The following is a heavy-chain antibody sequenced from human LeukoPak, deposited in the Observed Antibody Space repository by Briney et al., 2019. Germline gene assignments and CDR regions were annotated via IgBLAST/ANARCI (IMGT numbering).Heavy chain of an antibody. V-gene: IGHV3-7*01. CDR1: GFPFRNYW. CDR3: ATGHWLDA. Sequence: GGPLRLSCAVSGFPFRNYWMTWVRQAPGKGLEWVASISEDGGVRYYVDSVTGRFAISRDNAKNLLHLQMNSLRVDDTAMYYCATGHWLDARGQGTLVTVSS. J-gene: IGHJ5*02. CDR2: ISEDGGVR.